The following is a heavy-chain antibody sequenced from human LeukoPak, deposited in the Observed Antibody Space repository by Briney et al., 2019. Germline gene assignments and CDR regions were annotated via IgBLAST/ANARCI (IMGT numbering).Heavy chain of an antibody. J-gene: IGHJ4*02. CDR2: INWNGGRT. CDR3: ARDYDYGDYPGY. V-gene: IGHV3-20*04. Sequence: GGSLRLSCAASGFTVSSNYVSWVRQAPGKGLECVSGINWNGGRTGYADSVKGRFPISRDNAKNSLYLQMNSLSAEDTALYYCARDYDYGDYPGYWGQGTLVTVSS. CDR1: GFTVSSNY. D-gene: IGHD4-17*01.